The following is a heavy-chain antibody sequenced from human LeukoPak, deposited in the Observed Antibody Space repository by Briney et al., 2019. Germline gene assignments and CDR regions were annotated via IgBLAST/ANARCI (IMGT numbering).Heavy chain of an antibody. CDR3: ARGGRITIFGVDPFQH. D-gene: IGHD3-3*01. CDR2: INPSGGST. Sequence: GASVKVSCKASGYTFTSYYMHWVRQAPGQGLEWLGIINPSGGSTSYAQKFQGRVTMTRDTSTSTVYMELSSLRSEDTAVYYCARGGRITIFGVDPFQHWGQGTLVTVSS. V-gene: IGHV1-46*01. J-gene: IGHJ1*01. CDR1: GYTFTSYY.